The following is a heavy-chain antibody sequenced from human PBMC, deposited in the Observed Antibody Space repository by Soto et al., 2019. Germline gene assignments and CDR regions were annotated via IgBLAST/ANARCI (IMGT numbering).Heavy chain of an antibody. J-gene: IGHJ4*02. V-gene: IGHV1-3*01. CDR1: GYTFTSYA. D-gene: IGHD3-10*01. CDR2: INAGNGNT. Sequence: ASVKVSCKASGYTFTSYAIHWVRQAPGQRLEWMGWINAGNGNTKYSQKFQGRVTITRDTSASSAYMELSSLRSEDTAVYYCARQGPRVVHDYWGQGTLVTVSS. CDR3: ARQGPRVVHDY.